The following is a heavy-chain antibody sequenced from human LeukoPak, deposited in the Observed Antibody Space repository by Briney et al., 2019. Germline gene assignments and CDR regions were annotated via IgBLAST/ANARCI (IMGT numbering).Heavy chain of an antibody. J-gene: IGHJ4*02. V-gene: IGHV3-7*03. CDR3: AKDGETTVTTEMYFDY. D-gene: IGHD4-11*01. CDR2: MKQDGSEK. Sequence: GGSLRLSCAAFGFSFSDYWMSWVRQAPGKGLEWVANMKQDGSEKYYVHSVKGRFTISRDNAKNSLSLQMNSLRAEDTAVYYCAKDGETTVTTEMYFDYWGQGTLVTVSS. CDR1: GFSFSDYW.